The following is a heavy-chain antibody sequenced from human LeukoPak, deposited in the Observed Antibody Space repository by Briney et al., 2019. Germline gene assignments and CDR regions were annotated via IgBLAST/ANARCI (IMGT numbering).Heavy chain of an antibody. CDR1: GFTFSSYA. D-gene: IGHD1-26*01. V-gene: IGHV3-23*01. CDR3: AKGGRGSYSWIYFDY. CDR2: ISGSGGST. J-gene: IGHJ4*02. Sequence: PGGSLRLSCAASGFTFSSYAMSWVRQAPGKGLEWVSAISGSGGSTYYADSVKGRFTISRDNSKNTPYLQMNSLRAEDTAVYYCAKGGRGSYSWIYFDYWGQGTLVTVSS.